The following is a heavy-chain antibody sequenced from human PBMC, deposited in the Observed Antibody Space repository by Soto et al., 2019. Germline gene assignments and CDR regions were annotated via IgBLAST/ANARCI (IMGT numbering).Heavy chain of an antibody. Sequence: PSETLSLTCAVSGGSISSGGYSWSWIRQPPGKGLEWIGYIYHSGSTYYNPSLKSRVTISEDRSKNRFSLKLSSVTAADTAVYYCASGLVTTLHYWGQGTLVTSPQ. CDR1: GGSISSGGYS. CDR3: ASGLVTTLHY. D-gene: IGHD4-17*01. V-gene: IGHV4-30-2*01. J-gene: IGHJ4*02. CDR2: IYHSGST.